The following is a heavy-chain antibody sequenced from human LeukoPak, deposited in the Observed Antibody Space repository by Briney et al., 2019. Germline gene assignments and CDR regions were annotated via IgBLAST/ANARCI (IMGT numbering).Heavy chain of an antibody. J-gene: IGHJ4*02. Sequence: ASVKVSCKASAYTFADYYMHWVRQAPGQGLEWMGWINPNSGGTSYAQKFQGRVTMTRDTSISTAYMELNRLGSDDTAVYYCARDHRYYDILTGPDYAFDYWGQGTLVTVSS. CDR2: INPNSGGT. CDR1: AYTFADYY. D-gene: IGHD3-9*01. CDR3: ARDHRYYDILTGPDYAFDY. V-gene: IGHV1-2*02.